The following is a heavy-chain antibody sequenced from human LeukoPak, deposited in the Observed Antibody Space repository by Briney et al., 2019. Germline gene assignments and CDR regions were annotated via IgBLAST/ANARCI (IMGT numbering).Heavy chain of an antibody. CDR1: GVSISSYY. V-gene: IGHV4-59*01. D-gene: IGHD3-10*01. CDR2: IYYSGST. J-gene: IGHJ4*02. CDR3: ARAYYYGSGSYDY. Sequence: SETLSLTCTVSGVSISSYYWSWLRQPPGKGLEWIGYIYYSGSTNYNPSLKSRVTISVDTSKNQFSLKLSSVTAADTAVYYCARAYYYGSGSYDYWGQGTLVTVSS.